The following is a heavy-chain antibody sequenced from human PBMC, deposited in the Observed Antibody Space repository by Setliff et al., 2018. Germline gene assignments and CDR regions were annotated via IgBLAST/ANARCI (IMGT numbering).Heavy chain of an antibody. CDR2: VYTSGST. CDR3: ARHKSNGSGSYPSLYMDV. J-gene: IGHJ6*03. V-gene: IGHV4-59*08. Sequence: PSETLSLTCIVSGGSIGHYYWNWIRQPPGKGLEWIGYVYTSGSTNYNPSLKSRVTISVDTSKNQFSVKLSSVTAADTAVYYCARHKSNGSGSYPSLYMDVWGKGIMVTVSS. CDR1: GGSIGHYY. D-gene: IGHD3-10*01.